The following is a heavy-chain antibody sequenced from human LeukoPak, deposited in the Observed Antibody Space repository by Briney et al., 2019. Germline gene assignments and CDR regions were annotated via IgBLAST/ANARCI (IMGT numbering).Heavy chain of an antibody. CDR2: IIPIFGTA. Sequence: SVNVSCTASGGTFSSYAISWVRQAPGQGLEWMGGIIPIFGTANYAQKFQGRVTITADESTSTAYMELSSLRSEDTAVYYCARCWLSYGAQTYYYYGMDVWGQGTTVTVSS. V-gene: IGHV1-69*13. D-gene: IGHD4/OR15-4a*01. CDR3: ARCWLSYGAQTYYYYGMDV. J-gene: IGHJ6*02. CDR1: GGTFSSYA.